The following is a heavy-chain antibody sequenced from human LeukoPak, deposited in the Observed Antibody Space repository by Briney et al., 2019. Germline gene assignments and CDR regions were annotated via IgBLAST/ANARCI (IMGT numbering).Heavy chain of an antibody. CDR1: GDSISNYY. J-gene: IGHJ3*02. CDR2: THYSGTS. CDR3: AKWEESENAFDI. Sequence: SETLSLTCSVSGDSISNYYWNWIRQPPGKALEWIGYTHYSGTSYYNPSLKSRVTMSVDTSKNQFSLKLNSVTAADTAVYFCAKWEESENAFDIWGQGTMVSVSS. V-gene: IGHV4-59*13. D-gene: IGHD1-26*01.